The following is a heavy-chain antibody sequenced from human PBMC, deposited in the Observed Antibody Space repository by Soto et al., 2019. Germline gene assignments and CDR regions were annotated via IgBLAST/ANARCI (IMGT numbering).Heavy chain of an antibody. CDR1: GVSITDYY. J-gene: IGHJ4*02. V-gene: IGHV4-59*01. D-gene: IGHD3-16*01. CDR2: IYYSGVP. CDR3: AASLIPVMITPHGYARLSFDY. Sequence: QVQLQESGPGLVKPSETLSLTCTVSGVSITDYYWSWIRQAPGKGLESMGYIYYSGVPFYNPSLNSRATISIDTSKNQFSLTLYFVTTADTAVYYCAASLIPVMITPHGYARLSFDYWGQGSLVTVSS.